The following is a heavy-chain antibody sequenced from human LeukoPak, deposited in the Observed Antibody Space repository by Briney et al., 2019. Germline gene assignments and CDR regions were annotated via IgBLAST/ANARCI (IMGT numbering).Heavy chain of an antibody. J-gene: IGHJ5*02. CDR2: VYYSGYT. CDR1: GGSIGSYY. D-gene: IGHD1-1*01. V-gene: IGHV4-59*01. Sequence: PSETLSLTCTVSGGSIGSYYWSWIRQPPGKGLEWIGYVYYSGYTNYNPSLKRRVTISVDTSKNQFSLKLTSVTAADTAVYYCARDSWGTPYNWFDPWGQGTLVTLSS. CDR3: ARDSWGTPYNWFDP.